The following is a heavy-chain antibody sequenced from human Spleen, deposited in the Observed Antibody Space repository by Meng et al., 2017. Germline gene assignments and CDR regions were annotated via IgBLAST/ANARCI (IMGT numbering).Heavy chain of an antibody. CDR2: ISWNSVGI. Sequence: GGSLRLSCTASGFTFDDHAMHWVRQAPGKGLEWVSGISWNSVGIGYADSVKGRFTVSRDNAKNSLYLQMNSLRTEDTALYYCAKGYTSSWYNFDFWGQGTLVTVSS. CDR1: GFTFDDHA. CDR3: AKGYTSSWYNFDF. J-gene: IGHJ4*02. D-gene: IGHD6-13*01. V-gene: IGHV3-9*01.